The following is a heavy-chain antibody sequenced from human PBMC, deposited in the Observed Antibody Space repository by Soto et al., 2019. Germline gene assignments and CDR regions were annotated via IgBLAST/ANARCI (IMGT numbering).Heavy chain of an antibody. J-gene: IGHJ4*02. CDR1: GGTFNSYT. Sequence: QVQLVQSGAEVKKPGSSVKVSCKASGGTFNSYTISWVRQAPGQGLEWMGRIIPILGIANYAQQFQGRITITADKSTSTAYMELSSLRSEDTAVYYCASLATADTLDYWGQGTLVTVSS. CDR2: IIPILGIA. D-gene: IGHD6-13*01. CDR3: ASLATADTLDY. V-gene: IGHV1-69*02.